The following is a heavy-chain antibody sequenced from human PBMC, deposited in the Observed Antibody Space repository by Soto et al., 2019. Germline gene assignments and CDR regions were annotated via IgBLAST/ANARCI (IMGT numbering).Heavy chain of an antibody. D-gene: IGHD6-13*01. J-gene: IGHJ6*02. Sequence: QVRLRESGPRLVKPSETLSLTCTFSGGSISTYYWSWIRQPAGKGLEWIGRVYTSGGTNYNPSLKSRVTMSRDTSKKQFFLSLSSVTAADTAVYYCARGAAAGVDYGMDLWDQGTTVTVSS. CDR3: ARGAAAGVDYGMDL. V-gene: IGHV4-4*07. CDR2: VYTSGGT. CDR1: GGSISTYY.